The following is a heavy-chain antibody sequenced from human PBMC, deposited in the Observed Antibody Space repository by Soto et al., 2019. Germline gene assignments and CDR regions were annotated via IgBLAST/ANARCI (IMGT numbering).Heavy chain of an antibody. CDR1: GGSISSYY. CDR3: ARDNYYGMDV. CDR2: IYYSGST. V-gene: IGHV4-59*01. J-gene: IGHJ6*02. Sequence: SETLSLTCTVSGGSISSYYWSWIRQPPGKGLEWIGYIYYSGSTNYNPSLKSRVTISVDTSKNQFSLKLSSVTAADTAAYYCARDNYYGMDVWGQGTTVTVSS.